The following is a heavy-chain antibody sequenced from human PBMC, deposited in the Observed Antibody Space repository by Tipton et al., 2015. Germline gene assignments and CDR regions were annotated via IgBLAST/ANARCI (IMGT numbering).Heavy chain of an antibody. Sequence: TLSLTCTVSGGSVTSSIYFWSWIRQPPGKGLEWIGYMKYSGITNNNYIPTLKSRVTISIDTSKNQFSLKLSSVTAADTATYYCARDNRESLDYRGQGTRVTVSS. V-gene: IGHV4-61*01. D-gene: IGHD1-14*01. J-gene: IGHJ4*02. CDR3: ARDNRESLDY. CDR1: GGSVTSSIYF. CDR2: MKYSGITNN.